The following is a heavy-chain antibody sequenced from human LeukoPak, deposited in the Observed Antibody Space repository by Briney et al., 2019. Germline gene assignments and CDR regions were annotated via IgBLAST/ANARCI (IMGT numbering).Heavy chain of an antibody. CDR2: MNPNSGNT. J-gene: IGHJ6*03. CDR3: ALAAHHRRYYYYLDV. Sequence: ASVKVSCKASGYTFTSYGISWVRQAPGQGLEWIGWMNPNSGNTGYAQEFQGRVTITRNTSISTAYMELSSLRSEDTAVYYCALAAHHRRYYYYLDVWGKGTTVTVSS. CDR1: GYTFTSYG. D-gene: IGHD6-13*01. V-gene: IGHV1-8*03.